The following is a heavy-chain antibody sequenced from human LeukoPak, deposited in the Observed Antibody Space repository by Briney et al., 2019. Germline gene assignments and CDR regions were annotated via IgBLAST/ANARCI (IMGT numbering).Heavy chain of an antibody. CDR1: GFTFSSYA. CDR2: ISGSGGST. CDR3: AKTPPRYCSSTSCRGNYFDY. Sequence: GGSLRLSCAASGFTFSSYAMSWVRQAPGKGLEWVSAISGSGGSTYYADSVKGRLTISRDNSKNTLYLQMNSLRAEDTAVYYCAKTPPRYCSSTSCRGNYFDYWGQGTLVTVSS. J-gene: IGHJ4*02. V-gene: IGHV3-23*01. D-gene: IGHD2-2*01.